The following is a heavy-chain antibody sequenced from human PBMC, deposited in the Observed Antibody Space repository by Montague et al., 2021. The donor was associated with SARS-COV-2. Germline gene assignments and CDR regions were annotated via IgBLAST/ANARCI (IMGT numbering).Heavy chain of an antibody. Sequence: SETLSLTCAVYGGSFSGYYWSWIRQPPGKGLEWIGEINHSGSTNYNPSLKSRVTISVDTSKNQFSLKLISVTAADTAVYYCARGPPITMVVVIITYICFDAWGQGTLVTVSS. V-gene: IGHV4-34*01. CDR2: INHSGST. CDR3: ARGPPITMVVVIITYICFDA. J-gene: IGHJ5*02. CDR1: GGSFSGYY. D-gene: IGHD3-22*01.